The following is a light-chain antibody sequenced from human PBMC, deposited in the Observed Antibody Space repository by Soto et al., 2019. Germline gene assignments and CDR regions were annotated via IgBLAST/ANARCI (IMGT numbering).Light chain of an antibody. CDR1: QSVSSY. V-gene: IGKV3-11*01. CDR3: QQRSNWPPA. J-gene: IGKJ4*01. CDR2: DAS. Sequence: EIVLTQSPATLCLSPGERATLSCRASQSVSSYLAWYQQKPGQAPRLLIYDASNRATGIPARFSGSGSGTDFTLTISGLEPEDFAVYYCQQRSNWPPAFGGGTKVEIK.